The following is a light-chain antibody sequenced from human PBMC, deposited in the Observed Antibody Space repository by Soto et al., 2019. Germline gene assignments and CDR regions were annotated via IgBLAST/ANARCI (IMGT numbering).Light chain of an antibody. CDR2: GAS. V-gene: IGKV3-15*01. J-gene: IGKJ5*01. CDR1: QSVSSN. CDR3: QQYNNWPPLT. Sequence: EIVMTQSPATLSVSPGDRATLSCRASQSVSSNLAWYQQKPGQAPRLLIYGASTMATGIPARFSGSGSGTEFTLTISSLQSEDFAVYYCQQYNNWPPLTFGQGTRLEIK.